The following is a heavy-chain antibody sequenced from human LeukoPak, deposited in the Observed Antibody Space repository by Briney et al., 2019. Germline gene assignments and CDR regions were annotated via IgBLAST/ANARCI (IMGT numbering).Heavy chain of an antibody. CDR2: MNPNSGNT. V-gene: IGHV1-8*02. J-gene: IGHJ5*02. CDR1: GYTFSSYD. Sequence: ASVKVSCKASGYTFSSYDINWVRQATGQGLEWMGWMNPNSGNTGFAQKFQGRVTMTRDTSISTAYMELSSLRSEDTAVYYCARVPRRGDRFDPWGQGTLVTVSS. D-gene: IGHD3-10*01. CDR3: ARVPRRGDRFDP.